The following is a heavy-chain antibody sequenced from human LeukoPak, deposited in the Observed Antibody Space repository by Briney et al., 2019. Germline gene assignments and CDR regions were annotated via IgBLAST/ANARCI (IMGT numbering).Heavy chain of an antibody. J-gene: IGHJ6*02. Sequence: SETLSLTCAVYGGSFSGYYWSWIRQPPGKGLEWIGEINHSGSTNYNPSLKSRVTISVDTSNNQFSLKLSSVTAADTAVYYCARGRPNYCSGGSCYPKYYYYGMDVWGQGTTVTVSS. D-gene: IGHD2-15*01. CDR1: GGSFSGYY. V-gene: IGHV4-34*01. CDR2: INHSGST. CDR3: ARGRPNYCSGGSCYPKYYYYGMDV.